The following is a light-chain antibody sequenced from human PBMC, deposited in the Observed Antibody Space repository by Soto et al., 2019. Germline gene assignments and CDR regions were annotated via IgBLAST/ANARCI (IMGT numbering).Light chain of an antibody. CDR2: VNSGGSH. Sequence: QLVLTQSPSASASLGASVKLTCTLSSGHRHYALAWHQQQPEQGPRYLMKVNSGGSHIKGDGIPDRFSGSSSGAERYLFIPSLQSEDEADYYCQTWGTGSAIVVFGGGTQLTVL. J-gene: IGLJ7*01. CDR1: SGHRHYA. V-gene: IGLV4-69*01. CDR3: QTWGTGSAIVV.